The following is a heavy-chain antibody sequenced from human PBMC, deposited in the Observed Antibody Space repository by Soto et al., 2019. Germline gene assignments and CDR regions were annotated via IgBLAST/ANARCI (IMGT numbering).Heavy chain of an antibody. CDR1: GGSISSYY. V-gene: IGHV4-59*08. D-gene: IGHD3-10*01. CDR2: IYYSGST. J-gene: IGHJ6*03. CDR3: ARHRAVRGVNSYLPYYYYMDV. Sequence: QVQLQESGPGLVKPSETLSLTCTVSGGSISSYYWSWIRQPPGKGLEWIGYIYYSGSTNYNPSLKSRVTISVDTSKYQSSLKLSSVTAAYTAVYYCARHRAVRGVNSYLPYYYYMDVWGKGTTVTVSS.